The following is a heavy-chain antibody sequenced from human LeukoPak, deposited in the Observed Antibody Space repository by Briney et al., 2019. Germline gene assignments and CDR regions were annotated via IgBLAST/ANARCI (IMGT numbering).Heavy chain of an antibody. CDR3: AKLAGTTKYYYYGVDV. J-gene: IGHJ6*02. CDR1: GFTFSSYG. V-gene: IGHV3-30*18. Sequence: PGGSLRLSCAASGFTFSSYGMHWVRQAPGKGLEWVAVISYDGSNKYYADSVKGRFTISRDNSKNTLYLQMNSLRAEDTAVYYCAKLAGTTKYYYYGVDVWGQGTTVTVSS. CDR2: ISYDGSNK. D-gene: IGHD1-7*01.